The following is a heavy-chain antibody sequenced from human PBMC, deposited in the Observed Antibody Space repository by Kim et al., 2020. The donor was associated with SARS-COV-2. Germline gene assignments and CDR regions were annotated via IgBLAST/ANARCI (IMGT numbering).Heavy chain of an antibody. CDR2: T. D-gene: IGHD2-2*01. V-gene: IGHV5-10-1*01. CDR3: ARVPPDAFDI. Sequence: TNFSPSFQGHVTISADKSISTAYLQWSSLKASDTAMYYCARVPPDAFDIWGQGTMVTVSS. J-gene: IGHJ3*02.